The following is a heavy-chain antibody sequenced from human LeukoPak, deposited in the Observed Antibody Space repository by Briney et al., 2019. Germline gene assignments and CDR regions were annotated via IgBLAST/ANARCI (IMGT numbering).Heavy chain of an antibody. J-gene: IGHJ5*02. CDR3: ARVGCSSISCYLNCFDP. D-gene: IGHD2-2*01. V-gene: IGHV1-69*05. CDR2: IIPIFGMA. Sequence: ASVKVSCKASGGTFSSYAISWVRQAPGQGLEWMGRIIPIFGMANYAQKFQGRVTITTDESTSTAYMELRSLRSEDTAVYYCARVGCSSISCYLNCFDPWGQGNLVTVFS. CDR1: GGTFSSYA.